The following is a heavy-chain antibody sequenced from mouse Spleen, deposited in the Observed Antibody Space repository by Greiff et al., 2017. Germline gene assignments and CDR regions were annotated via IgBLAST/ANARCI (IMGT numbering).Heavy chain of an antibody. Sequence: VQLQQPGAELVMPGASVKLSCKASGYTFTSYWMHWVKQRPGQGLEWIGEIDPSDSYTNYNQKFKGKATLTVDKSSSTAYMQLSSLTSEDSAVYYCARGGDYYGSSSYYFDYWGQGTTLTVSS. CDR2: IDPSDSYT. CDR3: ARGGDYYGSSSYYFDY. CDR1: GYTFTSYW. V-gene: IGHV1-69*01. D-gene: IGHD1-1*01. J-gene: IGHJ2*01.